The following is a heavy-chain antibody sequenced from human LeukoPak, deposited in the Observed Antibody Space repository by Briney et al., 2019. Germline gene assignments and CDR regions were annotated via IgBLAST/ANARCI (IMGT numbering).Heavy chain of an antibody. CDR2: IYYSGST. V-gene: IGHV4-39*07. CDR3: ARDNSSGWFLAGAFDI. CDR1: GGSISSSDYY. D-gene: IGHD6-19*01. Sequence: SETLSLTCTVSGGSISSSDYYWSWIRQPPGKGLERIGSIYYSGSTYYNPSLKSRVTISVDTSKNQFSLKLSSVTAADTAVYYCARDNSSGWFLAGAFDIWGQGTMVTVSS. J-gene: IGHJ3*02.